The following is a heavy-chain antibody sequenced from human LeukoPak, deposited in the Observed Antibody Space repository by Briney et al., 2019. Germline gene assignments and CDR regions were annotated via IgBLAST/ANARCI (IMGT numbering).Heavy chain of an antibody. D-gene: IGHD3-10*01. CDR3: VRDDAFVRGPVARNWFHP. CDR2: NTGTA. Sequence: SETLSLTCTVSGASISGSDYYWDWIRQTPGKGLEWIAANTGTAYYNPSLKSRVTISVDTSKNQFSLKVTPVTAADTAVYYCVRDDAFVRGPVARNWFHPWGQGVLVTVSS. CDR1: GASISGSDYY. J-gene: IGHJ5*02. V-gene: IGHV4-39*07.